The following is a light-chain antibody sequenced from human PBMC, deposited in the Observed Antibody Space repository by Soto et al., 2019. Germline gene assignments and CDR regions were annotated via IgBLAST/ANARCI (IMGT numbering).Light chain of an antibody. CDR3: QQCNSYPPT. CDR2: KAS. J-gene: IGKJ1*01. Sequence: DIQMTQSPSTLSASVGDRVTITCRASQSISSWLAWYQQKQGKAPKVLIYKASNLQSGVPSRFSGSGSGTDFTLTISSLQPDDFATYYCQQCNSYPPTFGQGTTVDIK. V-gene: IGKV1-5*03. CDR1: QSISSW.